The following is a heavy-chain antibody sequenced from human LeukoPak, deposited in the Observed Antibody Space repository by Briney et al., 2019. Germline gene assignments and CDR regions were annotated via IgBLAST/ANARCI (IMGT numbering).Heavy chain of an antibody. Sequence: SETLSLTCTVSGGSISSYYWSWIRQPPVKELEWIGYIYYSGSTNYNPSLKSRVTISVDTSKNQFSLKLSSVTAADTAVYYCARQYLAYDILTGYYPNWFDPWGQGTLVTVSS. D-gene: IGHD3-9*01. CDR3: ARQYLAYDILTGYYPNWFDP. CDR1: GGSISSYY. V-gene: IGHV4-59*08. J-gene: IGHJ5*02. CDR2: IYYSGST.